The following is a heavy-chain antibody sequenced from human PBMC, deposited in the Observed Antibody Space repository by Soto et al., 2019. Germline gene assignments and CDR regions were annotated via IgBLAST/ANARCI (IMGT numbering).Heavy chain of an antibody. CDR1: GFTFSSYG. D-gene: IGHD2-21*02. CDR3: ARDSLAYCGGDCYSGNFQH. J-gene: IGHJ1*01. V-gene: IGHV3-33*01. CDR2: IWYDGSNK. Sequence: GGSLRLSCAASGFTFSSYGMHWVRQAPGKGLEWVAVIWYDGSNKYYADSVKGRFTISRDNSKNTLYLQMNSLRAEDTAVYYCARDSLAYCGGDCYSGNFQHWGQGTLVTVSS.